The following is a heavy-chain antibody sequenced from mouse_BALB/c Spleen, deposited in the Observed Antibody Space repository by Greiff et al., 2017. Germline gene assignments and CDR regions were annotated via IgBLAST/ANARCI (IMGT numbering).Heavy chain of an antibody. CDR2: ILPGSGST. J-gene: IGHJ4*01. Sequence: QVQLQQSGAELMKPGASVKISCKATGYTFSSYWIEWVKQRPGHGLEWIGEILPGSGSTNYNEQFKGKATFTADTSSNTAYMKLSSLTSEDSAVYYCARWLRRSPSYAMDYWGQGTSVTVSS. CDR1: GYTFSSYW. CDR3: ARWLRRSPSYAMDY. V-gene: IGHV1-9*01. D-gene: IGHD2-2*01.